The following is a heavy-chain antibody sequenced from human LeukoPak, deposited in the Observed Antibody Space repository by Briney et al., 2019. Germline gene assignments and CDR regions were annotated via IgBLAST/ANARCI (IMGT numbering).Heavy chain of an antibody. CDR1: GFTFSSYA. CDR2: ISGSGGST. V-gene: IGHV3-23*01. D-gene: IGHD3-10*01. CDR3: AKDLGYYGSGSYYAFDI. J-gene: IGHJ3*02. Sequence: GGSLRLSCAASGFTFSSYAMNWVRQTPGKGLEWVSSISGSGGSTYHAKSVKGRFTISRDNSKNTLYLQMNTLRAEDTAVYYCAKDLGYYGSGSYYAFDIWGQGTMVTVSS.